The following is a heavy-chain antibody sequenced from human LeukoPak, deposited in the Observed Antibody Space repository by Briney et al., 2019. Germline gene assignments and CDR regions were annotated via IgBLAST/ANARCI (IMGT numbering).Heavy chain of an antibody. CDR3: ARDPSYSSGLTPPFDY. J-gene: IGHJ4*02. CDR2: INSDGSST. D-gene: IGHD6-19*01. V-gene: IGHV3-74*01. CDR1: GPGFTFSDYY. Sequence: GGSLRLSCAASGPGFTFSDYYMTWIRQAPGKGLVWVSRINSDGSSTSYADSVKGRFTISRDNAKNTLYLQMNSLRAEDTAVYYCARDPSYSSGLTPPFDYWGQGTLVTVSS.